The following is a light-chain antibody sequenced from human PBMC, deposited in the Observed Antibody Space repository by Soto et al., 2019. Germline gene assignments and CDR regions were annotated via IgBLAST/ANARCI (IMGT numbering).Light chain of an antibody. V-gene: IGKV1-5*03. Sequence: DIQMTQSPSTLSASVGDIVTITFRASRTISSWLAWYQQKPGKAPKLLIYKASTLKSGVPSRFSGSGSGTEFTLTISSLQPDDFATYYCQHYNSYSEAFGQGTKVDI. CDR2: KAS. CDR1: RTISSW. J-gene: IGKJ1*01. CDR3: QHYNSYSEA.